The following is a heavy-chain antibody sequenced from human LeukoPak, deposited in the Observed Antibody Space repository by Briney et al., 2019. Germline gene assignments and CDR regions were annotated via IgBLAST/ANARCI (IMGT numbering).Heavy chain of an antibody. CDR2: IWYGGSNK. J-gene: IGHJ6*02. D-gene: IGHD1-1*01. CDR1: GFTFSSYG. Sequence: GGSLRLSCAASGFTFSSYGMHWVRQAPGKGLEWVAVIWYGGSNKYYADSVKGRFTISRDNSKNTLYLQMNSLRAEDTAVYYCARESVHPRYYYYYGMDVWGQGTTVTVSS. CDR3: ARESVHPRYYYYYGMDV. V-gene: IGHV3-33*01.